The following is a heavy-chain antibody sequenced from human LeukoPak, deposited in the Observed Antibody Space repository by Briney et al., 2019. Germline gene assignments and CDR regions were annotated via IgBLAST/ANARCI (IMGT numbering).Heavy chain of an antibody. CDR3: AKDRYYGSGSYYHGIDY. V-gene: IGHV3-21*01. CDR2: ISSSSSYI. CDR1: GFIFSNYG. Sequence: GGSLRLSCAASGFIFSNYGMSWVRQAPGKGLEWVSSISSSSSYIYYADSVKGRFTISRDNSKNTLYLQMNSLRAEDTAVFYCAKDRYYGSGSYYHGIDYWGQGTLVTVSS. J-gene: IGHJ4*02. D-gene: IGHD3-10*01.